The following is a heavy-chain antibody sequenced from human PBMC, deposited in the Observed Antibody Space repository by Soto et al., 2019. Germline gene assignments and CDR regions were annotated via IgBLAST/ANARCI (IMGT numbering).Heavy chain of an antibody. CDR3: AKEAGFWSGYYLYYFDY. CDR1: GFRFDYYA. J-gene: IGHJ4*02. V-gene: IGHV3-23*01. D-gene: IGHD3-3*01. CDR2: ISGSGGST. Sequence: GGSLRLSCAASGFRFDYYAMTWVRQAPGKGLEWVSAISGSGGSTYYADSVKGRFTISRDNSKNTLYLQMNSLRAEDTAVYYCAKEAGFWSGYYLYYFDYWGQGTLVTVSS.